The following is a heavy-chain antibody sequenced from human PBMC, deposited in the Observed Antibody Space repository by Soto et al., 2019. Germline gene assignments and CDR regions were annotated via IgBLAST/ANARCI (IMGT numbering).Heavy chain of an antibody. CDR3: ARGRRQESCWGGDCYYFDV. V-gene: IGHV2-5*02. CDR1: GFSFSDGAVG. J-gene: IGHJ4*02. CDR2: YYWDEDE. D-gene: IGHD2-21*01. Sequence: QITLKESGPTLVKPTQTLKLTCTFSGFSFSDGAVGVGWFRQSPGKAPEWLAIYYWDEDEWHSPSLRTRLSISYEAARSQVVLSMVDMDPQDTATYFCARGRRQESCWGGDCYYFDVWGQGLQVAASS.